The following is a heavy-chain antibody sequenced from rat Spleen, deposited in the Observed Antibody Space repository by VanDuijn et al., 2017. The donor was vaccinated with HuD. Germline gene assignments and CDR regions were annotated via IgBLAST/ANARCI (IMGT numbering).Heavy chain of an antibody. Sequence: EVQLVESGGGLVQPGRSLKLSCAASGFTFSNYGMAWVRQAPTKGLEWVSTISYDGCSTYYLDSVKGRFTISRDNAKSTLYLQMDSLRSEDTATYYCARLGYDGTYYPDWGGQGVMVTVSS. CDR3: ARLGYDGTYYPDW. CDR2: ISYDGCST. J-gene: IGHJ2*01. D-gene: IGHD1-12*02. V-gene: IGHV5-29*01. CDR1: GFTFSNYG.